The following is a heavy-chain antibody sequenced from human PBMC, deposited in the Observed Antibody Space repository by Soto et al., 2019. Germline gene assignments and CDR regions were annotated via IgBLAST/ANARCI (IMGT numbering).Heavy chain of an antibody. V-gene: IGHV4-31*03. D-gene: IGHD2-2*01. Sequence: SETLSLSRSFSDEYISGGAAFWSWQHQPPGKFLEWIANVYYSGSSYYNPSLKSRLTISVDTTKNQFSLQLKSMTAADTAVYYCAKLSCTSSTCYFPGWFDPWGQGTLVTVSS. CDR1: DEYISGGAAF. CDR2: VYYSGSS. J-gene: IGHJ5*02. CDR3: AKLSCTSSTCYFPGWFDP.